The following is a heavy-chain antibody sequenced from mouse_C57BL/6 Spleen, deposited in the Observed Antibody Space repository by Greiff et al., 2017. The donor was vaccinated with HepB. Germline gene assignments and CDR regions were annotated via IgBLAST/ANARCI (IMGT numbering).Heavy chain of an antibody. CDR1: GYTFTDYY. J-gene: IGHJ4*01. Sequence: VQLQQSGPELVKPGASVKISCKASGYTFTDYYMNWVKQSHGKSLEWIGNINPSNGGTNYNEKFKSKATLTVDKSSSTAYMQLSSLTSEDSAVYYCARSPLYYGSSYDAMDYWGQGTSVTVSS. D-gene: IGHD1-1*01. CDR3: ARSPLYYGSSYDAMDY. V-gene: IGHV1-26*01. CDR2: INPSNGGT.